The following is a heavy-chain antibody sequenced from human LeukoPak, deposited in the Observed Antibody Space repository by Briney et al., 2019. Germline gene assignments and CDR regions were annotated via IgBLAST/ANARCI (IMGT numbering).Heavy chain of an antibody. Sequence: GGSLRLSCAASGVTFSSYSMNWVRQAPGKGLEWVSSISSSSSTIYYADSVKGRFTISRDNAKNSLYLQMNSLRAEDTAVYYCARELPNCSGGSCYSGYWVYWGQGTLVTVSS. CDR1: GVTFSSYS. CDR2: ISSSSSTI. V-gene: IGHV3-48*01. D-gene: IGHD2-15*01. J-gene: IGHJ4*02. CDR3: ARELPNCSGGSCYSGYWVY.